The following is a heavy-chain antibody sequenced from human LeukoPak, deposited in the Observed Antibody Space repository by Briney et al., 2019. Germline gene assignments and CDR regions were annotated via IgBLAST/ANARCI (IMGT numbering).Heavy chain of an antibody. J-gene: IGHJ6*03. V-gene: IGHV1-69*05. CDR1: GGTFSSYA. CDR3: ARSSLRSSWYKVLIYYMDV. D-gene: IGHD6-13*01. Sequence: GSSVKVSCKASGGTFSSYAISWVRQAPGQGLEWMGGIIPIFGTANYAQKFQGRVTITTDESTSTAYMELSSLRSEDTAVYYCARSSLRSSWYKVLIYYMDVWGKGTTVTVSS. CDR2: IIPIFGTA.